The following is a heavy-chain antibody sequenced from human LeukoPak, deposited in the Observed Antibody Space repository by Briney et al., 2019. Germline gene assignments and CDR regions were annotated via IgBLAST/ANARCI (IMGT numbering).Heavy chain of an antibody. Sequence: TGGSLRLSCAASGFTFSSYAMSWVRQAPGKGLEWASAISGSGGSTYYADSVKGRFTISRDNSKNTLYLQMNSLRAEDTAVYYCAKGQGYNYGDSIDYWGQGTLVTVSS. D-gene: IGHD5-18*01. V-gene: IGHV3-23*01. CDR2: ISGSGGST. CDR1: GFTFSSYA. J-gene: IGHJ4*02. CDR3: AKGQGYNYGDSIDY.